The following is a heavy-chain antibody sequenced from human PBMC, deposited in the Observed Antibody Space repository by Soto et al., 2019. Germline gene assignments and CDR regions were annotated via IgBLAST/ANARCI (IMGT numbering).Heavy chain of an antibody. CDR1: GGSFSGYY. V-gene: IGHV4-34*01. J-gene: IGHJ5*02. D-gene: IGHD6-13*01. CDR2: INHSGST. Sequence: PSETLSLTCAVYGGSFSGYYWSWIRQPPGKGLEWIGEINHSGSTNYNPSLKSRVTISVDTSKNQFSLKLSSVTAADTAVYYCASGSSLNWFDPWGQGTLVTVSS. CDR3: ASGSSLNWFDP.